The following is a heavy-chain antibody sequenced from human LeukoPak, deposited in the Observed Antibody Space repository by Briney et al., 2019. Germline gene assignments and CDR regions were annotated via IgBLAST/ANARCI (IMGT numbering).Heavy chain of an antibody. CDR1: GFTFSSYW. Sequence: GGSLRLSCAASGFTFSSYWMHWVRQAPGKGLVWVSRINTDGSSTSYADSVEGRFTISRDNTKNTLYLQTNSLRAEDTAVYYCARDFLSYPDYWGQGTLVTVSS. V-gene: IGHV3-74*01. CDR2: INTDGSST. CDR3: ARDFLSYPDY. J-gene: IGHJ4*02. D-gene: IGHD3-16*02.